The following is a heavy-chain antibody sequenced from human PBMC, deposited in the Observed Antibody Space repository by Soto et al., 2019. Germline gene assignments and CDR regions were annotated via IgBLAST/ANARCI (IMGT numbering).Heavy chain of an antibody. J-gene: IGHJ4*02. CDR3: ARDRGGGYAPLDY. V-gene: IGHV1-2*04. Sequence: GASVKGSFKASGYTLTGYYIHWVGQAPGQGLEWMGWINPNSGGTNYAQKFQGWVTMTRDTSISTAYMELSRLRSDDTAVYYCARDRGGGYAPLDYWGQGTLVTVSS. D-gene: IGHD5-12*01. CDR2: INPNSGGT. CDR1: GYTLTGYY.